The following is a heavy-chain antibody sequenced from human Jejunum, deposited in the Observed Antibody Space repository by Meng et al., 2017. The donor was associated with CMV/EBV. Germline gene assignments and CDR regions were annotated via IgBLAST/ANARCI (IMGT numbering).Heavy chain of an antibody. CDR1: SISSGDSY. J-gene: IGHJ5*02. D-gene: IGHD2-2*01. CDR3: ARTQDCSITSCYTGFDP. Sequence: SISSGDSYWTWIRQPPGKGLEWIGFIYSSGRAYYNPSLASRLTISVDTSKNQFSLRLSSVTAADTAVYYCARTQDCSITSCYTGFDPWGQGTLVTVSS. CDR2: IYSSGRA. V-gene: IGHV4-30-4*08.